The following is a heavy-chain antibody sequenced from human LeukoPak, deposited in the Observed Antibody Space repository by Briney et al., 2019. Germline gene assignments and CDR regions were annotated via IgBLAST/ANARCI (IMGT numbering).Heavy chain of an antibody. D-gene: IGHD3-22*01. J-gene: IGHJ6*03. CDR1: DDSITMYY. Sequence: KASETLSLTCSVSDDSITMYYWTWIRQPPGKGLEWIGYVDHTGSTNFNPSLNGRVSISRDTSKNLFSLRLRSVTAADTAVYFCARGRVSSSTYYSTYYYYFYMDVWGKGTTVTVSS. CDR3: ARGRVSSSTYYSTYYYYFYMDV. V-gene: IGHV4-59*01. CDR2: VDHTGST.